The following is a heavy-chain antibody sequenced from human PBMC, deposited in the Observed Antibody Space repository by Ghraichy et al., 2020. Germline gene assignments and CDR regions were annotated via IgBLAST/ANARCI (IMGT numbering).Heavy chain of an antibody. CDR2: LNIDGTTV. CDR1: GFSFTDYW. J-gene: IGHJ4*02. V-gene: IGHV3-74*01. D-gene: IGHD1-14*01. CDR3: VRSYKDGLRHFDY. Sequence: GGSLRLSCAASGFSFTDYWMHWVRQTPGRGLEWVSHLNIDGTTVNYADSVKGRFTISRDNAKNTMYLQMISLTVEDTAVYYCVRSYKDGLRHFDYWCQGTLGTLSS.